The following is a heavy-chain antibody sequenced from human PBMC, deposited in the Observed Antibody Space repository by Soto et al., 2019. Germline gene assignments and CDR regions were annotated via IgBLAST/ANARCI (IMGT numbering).Heavy chain of an antibody. V-gene: IGHV1-69*02. CDR2: VNPIVGMS. CDR1: GGTFNSYT. J-gene: IGHJ4*02. Sequence: QVQLVQSGPEVKKPGSSVKVSCTASGGTFNSYTVNWVRQAPGQRPEWVGRVNPIVGMSTSASKFQGRVTLTADKSTNRAYMDLTGLKSEDTAVYYCATSYGSGSTHFDSWGQGTLVTVAS. CDR3: ATSYGSGSTHFDS. D-gene: IGHD3-10*01.